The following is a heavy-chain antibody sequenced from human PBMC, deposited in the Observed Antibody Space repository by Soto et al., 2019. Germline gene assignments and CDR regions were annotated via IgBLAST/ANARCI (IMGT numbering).Heavy chain of an antibody. CDR2: VTNSGSST. V-gene: IGHV3-23*01. J-gene: IGHJ4*02. CDR3: AKDRLDLVATLPFAY. CDR1: GFTFGSYG. Sequence: GGSLRLSCAASGFTFGSYGMSWVRQAPGEGLEWVSSVTNSGSSTDYADSVKGRFTISRDNSKNTLYLQMNSLRPDDTAVYYCAKDRLDLVATLPFAYWGQRTPVTVSS. D-gene: IGHD2-15*01.